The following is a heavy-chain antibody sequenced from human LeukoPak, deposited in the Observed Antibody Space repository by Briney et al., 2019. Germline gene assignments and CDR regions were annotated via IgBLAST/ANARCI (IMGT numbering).Heavy chain of an antibody. CDR1: GFTFNSYS. D-gene: IGHD2-15*01. V-gene: IGHV3-21*03. J-gene: IGHJ4*02. CDR2: ISSSSSYI. Sequence: GGSLRLSCAASGFTFNSYSMNWFRQAPGKGLEWVSSISSSSSYIYYADSVKGRFTISRHNAKNSLYLEMNSLRAEDTAVYYCARDEGFCSGGRCHISGFDYWGQGILVTVSS. CDR3: ARDEGFCSGGRCHISGFDY.